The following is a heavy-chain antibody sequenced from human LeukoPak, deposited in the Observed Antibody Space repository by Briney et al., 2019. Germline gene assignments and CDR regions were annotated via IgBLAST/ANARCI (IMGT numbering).Heavy chain of an antibody. CDR3: ARGKEWFDP. CDR1: GGSISSYY. Sequence: SETLSLTCTVSGGSISSYYWSWIPQPAGKGLEWIGRISTSGSTNYNPSLKTRVTMSVDTSKNQFSLKLSSVTAADTAVYYCARGKEWFDPWGQGTLVTVSS. J-gene: IGHJ5*02. V-gene: IGHV4-4*07. CDR2: ISTSGST.